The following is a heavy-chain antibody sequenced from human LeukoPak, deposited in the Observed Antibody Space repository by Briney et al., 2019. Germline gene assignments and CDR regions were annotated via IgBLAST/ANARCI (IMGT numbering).Heavy chain of an antibody. CDR2: IYYSGST. Sequence: SETLSLTCTVSGGSISSTSYYWGWIRQSPGKGLEWIGNIYYSGSTYYNPSLKSRVTISVDTSKNQFSLKLSSVTAADTAVYYCERHAPHSSGWYVVFDYWGQGTQVTVAS. D-gene: IGHD6-19*01. V-gene: IGHV4-39*01. CDR3: ERHAPHSSGWYVVFDY. J-gene: IGHJ4*02. CDR1: GGSISSTSYY.